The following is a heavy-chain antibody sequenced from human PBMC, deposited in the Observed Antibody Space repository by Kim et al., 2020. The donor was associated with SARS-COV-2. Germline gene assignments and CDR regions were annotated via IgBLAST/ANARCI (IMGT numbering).Heavy chain of an antibody. V-gene: IGHV3-21*04. J-gene: IGHJ4*02. CDR2: ISSSSSYI. Sequence: GGSLRLSCAASGFTFSSYSMNWVRQAPGKGLEWVSSISSSSSYIYYADSVKGRFTISRDNAKNSLYLQMNSLRAEDTAVYYCARDGASYDSSGYGRFYWGQGTLVSVSS. CDR1: GFTFSSYS. D-gene: IGHD3-22*01. CDR3: ARDGASYDSSGYGRFY.